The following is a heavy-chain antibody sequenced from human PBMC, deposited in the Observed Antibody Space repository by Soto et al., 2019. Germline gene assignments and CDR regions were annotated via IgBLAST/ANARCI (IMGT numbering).Heavy chain of an antibody. CDR1: GYSFTSYW. Sequence: GESMKISCKGSGYSFTSYWIGWVRQMPGKRLEWMGIIYPGDSDTRYSPSFQGQVTISADKSISTAYLQWSSLKASDTAMYYCARQDIVVVPAAIRENYYYYYGMDVWGQGTTVTVSS. J-gene: IGHJ6*02. CDR3: ARQDIVVVPAAIRENYYYYYGMDV. D-gene: IGHD2-2*01. V-gene: IGHV5-51*01. CDR2: IYPGDSDT.